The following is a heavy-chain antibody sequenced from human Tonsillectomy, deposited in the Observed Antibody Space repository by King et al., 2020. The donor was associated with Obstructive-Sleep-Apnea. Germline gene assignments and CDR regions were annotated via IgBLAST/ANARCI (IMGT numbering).Heavy chain of an antibody. CDR2: IYPGDSDT. J-gene: IGHJ6*02. Sequence: QLVQSGAEVKKPGESLKISCKGSGYKFTSYWIGWVRQMPGKGLEWMGIIYPGDSDTRYSPSFQGQVTISADKSISTAYLQWSSLKASDTAMYYCARHGSGSHYNVMEPGHYYYYYGMDVWGQGTTVTVSS. CDR3: ARHGSGSHYNVMEPGHYYYYYGMDV. V-gene: IGHV5-51*01. CDR1: GYKFTSYW. D-gene: IGHD3-10*01.